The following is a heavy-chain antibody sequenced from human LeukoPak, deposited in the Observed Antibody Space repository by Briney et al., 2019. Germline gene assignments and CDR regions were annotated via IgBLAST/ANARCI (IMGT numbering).Heavy chain of an antibody. J-gene: IGHJ5*02. Sequence: GASVKVSCKASGGTFSSYAISWVRQALGQGLEWMGRIIPILGIANYAQKFQGRVTITADKSTSTAYMELSSLRSEDTAVYYCARTSTPLMYSSSWYDWFDPWGQGTLVTVSS. CDR1: GGTFSSYA. CDR3: ARTSTPLMYSSSWYDWFDP. CDR2: IIPILGIA. V-gene: IGHV1-69*04. D-gene: IGHD6-13*01.